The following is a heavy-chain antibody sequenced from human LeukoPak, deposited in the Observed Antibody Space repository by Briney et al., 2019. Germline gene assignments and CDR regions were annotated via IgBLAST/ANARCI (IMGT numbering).Heavy chain of an antibody. J-gene: IGHJ6*03. CDR1: GGSFSGYY. V-gene: IGHV4-34*01. CDR2: INHSGST. CDR3: ARDRDSFDYMDV. Sequence: SETLSLTCAVYGGSFSGYYWSWIRQPPGKGLEWIGEINHSGSTNYNPSLKSRVTISVDTSKNQFPLKLSSVTAADTAVYYCARDRDSFDYMDVWGKGTTVTVSS. D-gene: IGHD2-21*02.